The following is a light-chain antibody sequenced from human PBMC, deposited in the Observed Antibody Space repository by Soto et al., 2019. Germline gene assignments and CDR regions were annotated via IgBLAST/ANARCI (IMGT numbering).Light chain of an antibody. CDR3: QQIYSPPRT. CDR2: AAS. J-gene: IGKJ1*01. CDR1: QSISSY. V-gene: IGKV1-39*01. Sequence: DIQMTQSPSSLSASVGDRVTITCRASQSISSYLNWYQQKPGKAPKLLIYAASSLQSGVPSRFSGSGSGTDFPLPISSLQPEDFAIYYCQQIYSPPRTFAQGTRVDIK.